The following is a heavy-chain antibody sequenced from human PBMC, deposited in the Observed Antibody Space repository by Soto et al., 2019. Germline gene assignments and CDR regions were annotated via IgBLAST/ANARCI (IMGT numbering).Heavy chain of an antibody. D-gene: IGHD1-1*01. CDR1: GFTFSDHY. Sequence: PGGSLRLSCAASGFTFSDHYMSWIRQAPGKGLEWIGYSSNSGSFTRYADSVKGRFSISRDNAKNSLYLQINSLRGDDMATYFCVRSGDNYNLLDYWGQGTPVTVSS. CDR2: SSNSGSFT. J-gene: IGHJ4*02. CDR3: VRSGDNYNLLDY. V-gene: IGHV3-11*06.